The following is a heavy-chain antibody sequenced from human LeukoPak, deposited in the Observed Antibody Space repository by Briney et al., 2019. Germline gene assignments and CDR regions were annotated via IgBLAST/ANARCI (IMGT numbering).Heavy chain of an antibody. V-gene: IGHV4-59*08. CDR2: ISDIGSI. CDR3: AGHNPRNTVDF. CDR1: GGSTSSYY. D-gene: IGHD2/OR15-2a*01. J-gene: IGHJ4*02. Sequence: PSETLSLTCTVSGGSTSSYYWSWIRQPPGNGLEWIAYISDIGSINYNPSLKSRVTISLDTSKNQFSLKLSSVTAADTAVYYCAGHNPRNTVDFWGQGTLVTVSS.